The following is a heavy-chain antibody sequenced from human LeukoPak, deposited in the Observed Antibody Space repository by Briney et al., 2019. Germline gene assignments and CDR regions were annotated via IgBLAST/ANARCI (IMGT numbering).Heavy chain of an antibody. Sequence: PGRSLRLSCAASGFTFGSYGMHWVRQAPGKGLEWVAVIWYDGSNKYYADSVKGRFTISRDNSKNTLFVHMNSLRVEDTAVYFCARDSTKDDPRYYYYYGMDVWGQGTTVTVSS. D-gene: IGHD1-1*01. CDR2: IWYDGSNK. V-gene: IGHV3-33*01. J-gene: IGHJ6*02. CDR3: ARDSTKDDPRYYYYYGMDV. CDR1: GFTFGSYG.